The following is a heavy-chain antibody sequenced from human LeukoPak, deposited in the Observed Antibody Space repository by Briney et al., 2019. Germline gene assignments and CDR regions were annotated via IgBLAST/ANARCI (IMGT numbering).Heavy chain of an antibody. CDR2: IYYTRST. CDR1: GGSISSSSYY. CDR3: ARGVTMIVVVIHDWYFDL. Sequence: SSETLSLTCTVSGGSISSSSYYWGWIRQPPGKGLEWIGSIYYTRSTYYNPSLKSRVTISVDTSKNQFSLKLTSVTAADTAVYYCARGVTMIVVVIHDWYFDLWGRGTLVTVSS. D-gene: IGHD3-22*01. V-gene: IGHV4-39*01. J-gene: IGHJ2*01.